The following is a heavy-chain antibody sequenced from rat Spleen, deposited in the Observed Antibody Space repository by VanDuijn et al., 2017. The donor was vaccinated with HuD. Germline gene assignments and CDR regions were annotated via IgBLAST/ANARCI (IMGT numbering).Heavy chain of an antibody. CDR1: GFPLPPYH. Sequence: QVQRKESGPGLVQPSQTLSLTCPAPGFPLPPYHLSWVRQPLGKSLVWMGTIWAGGGKNYTSAVQSRLRISRDTSKRQIFLKMNRLQPEDTGTYYCVRHLREASGVMDVWGQGASVTVSS. V-gene: IGHV2-72*01. D-gene: IGHD4-3*01. J-gene: IGHJ4*01. CDR3: VRHLREASGVMDV. CDR2: IWAGGGK.